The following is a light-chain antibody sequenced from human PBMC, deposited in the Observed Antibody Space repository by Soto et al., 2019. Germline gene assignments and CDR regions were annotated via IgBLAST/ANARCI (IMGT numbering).Light chain of an antibody. CDR1: QSVSSY. CDR3: QQRSNWPLV. Sequence: EIVLTQSPATLSLSPGERATLSCRASQSVSSYLAWYQQKPGQAPRLLIYDASNRATGIPARFSGSGSGTDFTLTTSSLEPEDFAVYYCQQRSNWPLVFGGGTKVDIK. V-gene: IGKV3-11*01. J-gene: IGKJ4*01. CDR2: DAS.